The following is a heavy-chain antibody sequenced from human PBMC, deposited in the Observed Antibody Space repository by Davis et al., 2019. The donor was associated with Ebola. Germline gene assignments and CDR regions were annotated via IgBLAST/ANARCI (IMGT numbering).Heavy chain of an antibody. CDR2: INAGNGNT. Sequence: ASVKVSCKASGYTFTSYAMHWVRQAPGQRLEWMGWINAGNGNTKYSQKFQGRVTMTTDTSTSTAYMELRSLRSDDTAVYYCARFTYYDYIWGSPEYWGQGTLVTVSS. D-gene: IGHD3-16*01. CDR3: ARFTYYDYIWGSPEY. J-gene: IGHJ4*02. V-gene: IGHV1-3*01. CDR1: GYTFTSYA.